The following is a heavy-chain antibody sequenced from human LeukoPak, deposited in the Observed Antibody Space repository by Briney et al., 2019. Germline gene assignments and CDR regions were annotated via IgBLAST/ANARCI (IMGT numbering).Heavy chain of an antibody. CDR2: TKQDGSEK. CDR3: ARDGGSGYAYDY. CDR1: GFTFSSYW. Sequence: PGGSLRLSCAASGFTFSSYWMSWVRQAPAKGLEWVANTKQDGSEKHYVDSVRGRFTISRDNAKNSLYLQMNSLRAEDTAVYYCARDGGSGYAYDYWGQGTQVTVSS. V-gene: IGHV3-7*01. J-gene: IGHJ4*02. D-gene: IGHD5-12*01.